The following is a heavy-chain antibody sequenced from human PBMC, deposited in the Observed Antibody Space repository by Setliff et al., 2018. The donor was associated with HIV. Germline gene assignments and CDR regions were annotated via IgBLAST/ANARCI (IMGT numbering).Heavy chain of an antibody. CDR3: ARGHCSGTNCYGVDYYGMDV. J-gene: IGHJ6*02. V-gene: IGHV4-59*08. D-gene: IGHD2-2*01. CDR2: IYYSGST. CDR1: GGSISSHY. Sequence: PSETLSLTCTVSGGSISSHYWSWIRQPPGKGLEWIGSIYYSGSTNYNPSLKSRVAISIDTSKNQFSLNLTSVTAADTAVYYCARGHCSGTNCYGVDYYGMDVWGQGTTVTVSS.